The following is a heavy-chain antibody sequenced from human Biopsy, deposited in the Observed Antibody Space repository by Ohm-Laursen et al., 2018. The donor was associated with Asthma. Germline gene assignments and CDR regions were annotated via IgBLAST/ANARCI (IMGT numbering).Heavy chain of an antibody. Sequence: TLSLTCTVSGGSIGIYYWGWIRQPPGKGLEYIGYTHYSGTTNTDPSLTGRVTISVDTSKNQFSLKVTSVTAADTAVYFCARVRGAFYESSVKNAFDVWGQGTMVTVSS. CDR1: GGSIGIYY. CDR3: ARVRGAFYESSVKNAFDV. J-gene: IGHJ3*01. CDR2: THYSGTT. V-gene: IGHV4-59*01. D-gene: IGHD3-22*01.